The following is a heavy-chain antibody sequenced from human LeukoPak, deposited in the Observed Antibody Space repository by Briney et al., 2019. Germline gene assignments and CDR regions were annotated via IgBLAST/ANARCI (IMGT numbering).Heavy chain of an antibody. J-gene: IGHJ4*02. V-gene: IGHV3-21*01. CDR2: ISSSSYI. CDR1: GFTFSSYS. Sequence: PGGSLRLSCAASGFTFSSYSMNWVRQAPGKGLEWVSSISSSSYIYYADSVKGRFTISRDNAKNSLYLQMNSLRAEDTAVYYCARETIVVVMRGTIDYWGQGTLVTVSS. D-gene: IGHD3-22*01. CDR3: ARETIVVVMRGTIDY.